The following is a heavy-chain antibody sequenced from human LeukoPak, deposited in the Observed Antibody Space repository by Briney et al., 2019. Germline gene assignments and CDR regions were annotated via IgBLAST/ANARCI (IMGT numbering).Heavy chain of an antibody. CDR3: AKEADIVSFDL. Sequence: ASVKVSCKASGYTFTGYHIHWVRQAPGQGLEWMGRINPYSGDTNFAQKFQGRVTMTRDTSINTAYIELSGLRSDDTAVYFCAKEADIVSFDLWGRGTLVTVSS. CDR2: INPYSGDT. D-gene: IGHD2-15*01. J-gene: IGHJ2*01. V-gene: IGHV1-2*06. CDR1: GYTFTGYH.